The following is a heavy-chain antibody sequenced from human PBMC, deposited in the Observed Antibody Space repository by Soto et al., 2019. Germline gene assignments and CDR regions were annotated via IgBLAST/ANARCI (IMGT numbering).Heavy chain of an antibody. CDR3: ARGGERSWIQLWS. CDR1: GGSISSYY. J-gene: IGHJ5*02. Sequence: SETLSLTCTVSGGSISSYYWSWIRQPPGKGLEWIGYIYYSGSTNYNPSLKSRVTISVDTSKNQFSLRLSSVTAADTAVYYCARGGERSWIQLWSWGQGTLVTVSS. V-gene: IGHV4-59*08. D-gene: IGHD5-18*01. CDR2: IYYSGST.